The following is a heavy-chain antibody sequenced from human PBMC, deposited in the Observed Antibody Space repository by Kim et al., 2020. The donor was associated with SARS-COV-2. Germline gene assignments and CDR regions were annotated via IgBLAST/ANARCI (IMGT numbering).Heavy chain of an antibody. V-gene: IGHV4-34*01. CDR2: INHSGST. CDR3: ARGRRGFLEWFPRYGWFDP. D-gene: IGHD3-3*01. CDR1: GGSFSGYY. J-gene: IGHJ5*02. Sequence: SETLSLTCAVYGGSFSGYYWSWIRQPPGKGLEWIGEINHSGSTNYNPSLKSRVTISVDTSKNQFSLKLSSVTAADTAVYYCARGRRGFLEWFPRYGWFDPWGQGTLVTVSS.